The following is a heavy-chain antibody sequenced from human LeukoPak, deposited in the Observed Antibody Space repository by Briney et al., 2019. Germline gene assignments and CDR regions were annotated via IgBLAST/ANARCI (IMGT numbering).Heavy chain of an antibody. Sequence: GASVTVSFTSSGSTFTGYYIHWERQGHGQGLELMGWINLNSGGTNYVQKFQGRVTMTRDTCISTAYMELSRLRPCDTAVYYCARGGAMLLYGSGSTLTFVYWGQGTLVTVSS. D-gene: IGHD3-10*01. CDR3: ARGGAMLLYGSGSTLTFVY. CDR1: GSTFTGYY. J-gene: IGHJ4*02. V-gene: IGHV1-2*02. CDR2: INLNSGGT.